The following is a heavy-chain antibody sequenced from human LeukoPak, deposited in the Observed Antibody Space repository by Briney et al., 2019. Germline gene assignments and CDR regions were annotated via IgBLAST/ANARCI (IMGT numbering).Heavy chain of an antibody. CDR2: INPSGGST. J-gene: IGHJ4*02. V-gene: IGHV1-46*01. CDR3: ARDGGPNYGSGSYYSDPLPY. D-gene: IGHD3-10*01. Sequence: RASVKVSCKASGYTFTSYYMHWVRQAPGQGLEWMGIINPSGGSTSYAQKFQGRVTMTRDTSTSTVYMELSSLRSEDTAVYYCARDGGPNYGSGSYYSDPLPYWGQGTLVTVSS. CDR1: GYTFTSYY.